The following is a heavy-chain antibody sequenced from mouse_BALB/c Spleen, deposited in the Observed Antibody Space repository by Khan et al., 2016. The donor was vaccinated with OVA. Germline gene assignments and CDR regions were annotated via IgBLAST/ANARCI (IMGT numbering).Heavy chain of an antibody. CDR2: INPNNGGT. CDR1: GYTFTDFI. V-gene: IGHV1-18*01. Sequence: VRLQQSGPELVKPGASVKIPCKASGYTFTDFIIDWVKQSLGESLEWIGDINPNNGGTIYNQNFKGQATLTVDKSSSTAYLELRSLTSEDTAVYYCARHGYGGFAYWGQGTLVTVSA. CDR3: ARHGYGGFAY. J-gene: IGHJ3*01. D-gene: IGHD2-2*01.